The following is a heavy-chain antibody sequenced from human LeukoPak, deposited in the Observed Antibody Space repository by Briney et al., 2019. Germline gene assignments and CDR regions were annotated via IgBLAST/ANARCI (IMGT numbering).Heavy chain of an antibody. CDR3: ARVGRSRGSLPNSYYYMDV. V-gene: IGHV1-69*05. Sequence: SSVKVSCNASGDIFNSYSVSWVRQAPGQGLEWMGGIIPIFGSTNYAQKFQGRVTITTDQSTRTAYMELNSLSSDDTAVYYCARVGRSRGSLPNSYYYMDVWGKGTTVTVSS. J-gene: IGHJ6*03. D-gene: IGHD1-26*01. CDR1: GDIFNSYS. CDR2: IIPIFGST.